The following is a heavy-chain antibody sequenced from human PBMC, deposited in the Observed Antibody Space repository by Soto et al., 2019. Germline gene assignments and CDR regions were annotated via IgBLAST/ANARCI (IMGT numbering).Heavy chain of an antibody. CDR1: GASITSGGYF. V-gene: IGHV4-31*03. CDR3: ARIVALSNSWLGYLDY. D-gene: IGHD6-13*01. CDR2: IYYSGST. J-gene: IGHJ4*02. Sequence: SETLSLTCTVSGASITSGGYFWTWIRQYPGKGLEWIGHIYYSGSTYYNPSLKSRVSISLDTSENQFSLTLTSVTAADTAVYYCARIVALSNSWLGYLDYWGQGTRDTVS.